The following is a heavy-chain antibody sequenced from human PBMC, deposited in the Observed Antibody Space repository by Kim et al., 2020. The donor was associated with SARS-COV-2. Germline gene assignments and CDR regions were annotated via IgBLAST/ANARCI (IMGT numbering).Heavy chain of an antibody. CDR3: ATFFHYDILTGYYSHDY. D-gene: IGHD3-9*01. CDR1: GYTFTGYY. V-gene: IGHV1-2*02. J-gene: IGHJ4*02. Sequence: ASVKVSCKASGYTFTGYYMHWVRQAPGQGLEWMGWINPNSGGTNYAQKFQGRVTMTRDTSISTAYMELSRLRSDDTAVYYCATFFHYDILTGYYSHDYWGQGTLVTVSS. CDR2: INPNSGGT.